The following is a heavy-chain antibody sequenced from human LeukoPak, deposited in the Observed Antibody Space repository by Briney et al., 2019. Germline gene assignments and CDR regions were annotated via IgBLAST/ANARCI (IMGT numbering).Heavy chain of an antibody. CDR3: AKGIVVVISGNAFDI. CDR2: IYYSGST. Sequence: SETLSLTCTVSGYSISSDYYWGWVRQPPGKGLEWIGSIYYSGSTYYNPSLKSRVTISVDTSKNQLSLKLSSVTAADTAVYYCAKGIVVVISGNAFDIWGQGTMVTVSS. J-gene: IGHJ3*02. V-gene: IGHV4-38-2*02. CDR1: GYSISSDYY. D-gene: IGHD3-22*01.